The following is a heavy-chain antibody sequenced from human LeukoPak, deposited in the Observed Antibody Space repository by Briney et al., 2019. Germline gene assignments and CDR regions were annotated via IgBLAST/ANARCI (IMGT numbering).Heavy chain of an antibody. J-gene: IGHJ6*03. CDR2: LNPNNGNT. CDR3: ARGEYCSGGSCGFYYYMDV. Sequence: ASVKVSCKASGYTFTTYDINWVRQATGQGLEWMGWLNPNNGNTGYAQKFQGRVTITRNTSINTAYMELSSLRSEDMAVYYCARGEYCSGGSCGFYYYMDVWGKGTTVTVSS. V-gene: IGHV1-8*03. CDR1: GYTFTTYD. D-gene: IGHD2-15*01.